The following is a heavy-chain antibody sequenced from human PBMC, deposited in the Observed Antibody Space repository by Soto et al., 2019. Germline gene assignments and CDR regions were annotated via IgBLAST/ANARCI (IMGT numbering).Heavy chain of an antibody. CDR2: INHSGST. D-gene: IGHD6-19*01. CDR3: ARGGPRGVARGVHKSSSDWYRGLRRWFDP. J-gene: IGHJ5*02. Sequence: SVTLSLTCAVYGGSFVGYDWSWIRQPPGKGLEWIGEINHSGSTNYNPSLKSRVTISVDTSKNQFSLKLSSVTAADTAVYYCARGGPRGVARGVHKSSSDWYRGLRRWFDPWGQGTLVTVSS. V-gene: IGHV4-34*01. CDR1: GGSFVGYD.